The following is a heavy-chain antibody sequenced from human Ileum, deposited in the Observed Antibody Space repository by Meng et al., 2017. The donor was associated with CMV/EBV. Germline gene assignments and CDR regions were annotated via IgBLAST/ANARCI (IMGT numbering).Heavy chain of an antibody. CDR1: GYTFTGYY. V-gene: IGHV1-2*02. CDR2: INPNSGGT. Sequence: ASVKVSCKASGYTFTGYYMHWVRQAPGQGLEWMGWINPNSGGTNYAQKFQGRVTMTRDTSISTAYMELSRLRSDDTAVYYCEREGIDGPAPGHYWGQGTLVTVSS. J-gene: IGHJ4*02. CDR3: EREGIDGPAPGHY. D-gene: IGHD2-8*02.